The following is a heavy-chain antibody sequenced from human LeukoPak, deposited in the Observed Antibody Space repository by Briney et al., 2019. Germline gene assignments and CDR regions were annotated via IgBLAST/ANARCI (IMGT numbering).Heavy chain of an antibody. Sequence: KPSETLSLTCTVSSGSISSYDWSWIRQPAGKGLEWIGRIYTSGSPNYNPSLESRVTMSVDTSKNQFSLKLTSVTAADTAVYYCARDPGFMVRGSRRGYDDYYYYMDVWGKGTTVTISS. D-gene: IGHD3-10*01. V-gene: IGHV4-4*07. CDR2: IYTSGSP. J-gene: IGHJ6*03. CDR1: SGSISSYD. CDR3: ARDPGFMVRGSRRGYDDYYYYMDV.